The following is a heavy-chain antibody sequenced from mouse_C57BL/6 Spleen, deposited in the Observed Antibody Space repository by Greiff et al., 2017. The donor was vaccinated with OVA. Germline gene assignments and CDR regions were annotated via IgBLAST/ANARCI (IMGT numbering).Heavy chain of an antibody. V-gene: IGHV1-62-2*01. CDR2: FYPGSGSI. CDR3: ASHEDICYASGFAY. D-gene: IGHD2-1*01. CDR1: GYTFTEYT. Sequence: QVQLKESGAELVKPGASVKLSCKASGYTFTEYTIHWVKQRSGQGLEWIGWFYPGSGSIKYNEKFKDKATLTVDKSSSTVSMELSRLTSEDSAVXFCASHEDICYASGFAYWGQGTTLTVSS. J-gene: IGHJ2*01.